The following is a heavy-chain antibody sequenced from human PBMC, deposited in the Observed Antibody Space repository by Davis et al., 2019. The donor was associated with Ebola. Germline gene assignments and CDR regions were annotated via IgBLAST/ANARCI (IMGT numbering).Heavy chain of an antibody. CDR3: TTESGPTNYFVFDY. D-gene: IGHD3-9*01. CDR2: FDPEEGET. CDR1: GGTVSSYA. J-gene: IGHJ4*02. V-gene: IGHV1-24*01. Sequence: ASVKVSCKASGGTVSSYAINWVRQAPGKGLEWMGGFDPEEGETIYAQNFQGRVTMTEDTSTDTAYMELSSLRSEDTAVYYCTTESGPTNYFVFDYWGQGTLVTVSS.